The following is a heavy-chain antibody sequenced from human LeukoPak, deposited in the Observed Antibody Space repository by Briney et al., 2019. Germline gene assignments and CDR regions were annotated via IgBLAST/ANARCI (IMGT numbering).Heavy chain of an antibody. CDR3: ASXXXXXVXXXGXXXXXYYHAMDV. V-gene: IGHV1-18*04. Sequence: ASVKVSCKGSGYTLSNHAFSWVRQAPGQGLEWMGWISADNGNTNHAQKFQGRVSLTTDTSTSTAYMELRSLRSDDTAVYYCASXXXXXVXXXGXXXXXYYHAMDVWGQGTTVTVSS. CDR2: ISADNGNT. J-gene: IGHJ6*02. CDR1: GYTLSNHA. D-gene: IGHD2-8*01.